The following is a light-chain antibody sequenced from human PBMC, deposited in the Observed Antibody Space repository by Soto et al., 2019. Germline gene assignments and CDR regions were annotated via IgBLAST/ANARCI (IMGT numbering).Light chain of an antibody. V-gene: IGKV1-5*03. CDR2: KAS. J-gene: IGKJ1*01. Sequence: DIQMTQSRSTLSASVGDRVTITCRTSQSISSGLAWYQQKPGKAPKLLIYKASSLESGVPSRFSGSGSGTEFTLTISSLQPDVFATYYCQQYNSYRRTFGQGTKVEIK. CDR1: QSISSG. CDR3: QQYNSYRRT.